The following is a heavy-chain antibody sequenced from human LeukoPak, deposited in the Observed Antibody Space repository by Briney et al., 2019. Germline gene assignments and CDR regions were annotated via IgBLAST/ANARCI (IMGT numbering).Heavy chain of an antibody. CDR3: AREWPALGYCSSTSCYGGNWFDP. CDR2: INHSGST. CDR1: GGSFSGYY. J-gene: IGHJ5*02. Sequence: PSETLSLTCAVYGGSFSGYYWSWIRQPPGKGLEWIGEINHSGSTNYNPSLKSRVTISVDTSKNQFSLKLSSVTAADTAVYYCAREWPALGYCSSTSCYGGNWFDPWGQGTLVTVSS. V-gene: IGHV4-34*01. D-gene: IGHD2-2*03.